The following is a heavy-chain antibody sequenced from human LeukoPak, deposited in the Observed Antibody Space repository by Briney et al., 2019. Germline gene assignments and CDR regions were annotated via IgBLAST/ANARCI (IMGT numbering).Heavy chain of an antibody. V-gene: IGHV1-24*01. J-gene: IGHJ6*03. CDR3: ATATPDFDEYYYYYMDV. CDR2: FDPEDGEN. Sequence: ASVKVSCKVSGYTLTELSMHCVRQALGEGLEWMGGFDPEDGENIYAQKFQGRVTMTEDTSTDTAYMELSSLRSEDTAVYYCATATPDFDEYYYYYMDVWGKGTTVTVSS. CDR1: GYTLTELS. D-gene: IGHD3-9*01.